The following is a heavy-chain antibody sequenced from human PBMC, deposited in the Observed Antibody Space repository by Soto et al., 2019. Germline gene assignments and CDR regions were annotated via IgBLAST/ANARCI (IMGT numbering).Heavy chain of an antibody. CDR2: INACNGGT. V-gene: IGHV1-3*01. D-gene: IGHD3-22*01. CDR1: RYTFAKYG. CDR3: PRTGHSGSYDI. J-gene: IGHJ4*02. Sequence: ASVKVSCKASRYTFAKYGIRWVRQAPGQKLEWMGWINACNGGTKYSQNFQGRVTITRDTSASTVYLGLSSLSSEDTASYYCPRTGHSGSYDIWGQGTLVTVSS.